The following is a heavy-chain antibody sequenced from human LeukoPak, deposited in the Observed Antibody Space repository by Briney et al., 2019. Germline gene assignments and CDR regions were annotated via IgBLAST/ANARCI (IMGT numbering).Heavy chain of an antibody. D-gene: IGHD2-2*02. V-gene: IGHV1-2*02. CDR1: GYSFTGYY. Sequence: ASVKLSCKASGYSFTGYYMHWVRQAPGHRLEWMGWIKPNSGGTNYAQKFQGRVTMTRDTSISTAYMELSRLRSDDTAVDYCAKGVPGGIHPRDYFYYMDVWGKGTKVTVSS. CDR2: IKPNSGGT. CDR3: AKGVPGGIHPRDYFYYMDV. J-gene: IGHJ6*03.